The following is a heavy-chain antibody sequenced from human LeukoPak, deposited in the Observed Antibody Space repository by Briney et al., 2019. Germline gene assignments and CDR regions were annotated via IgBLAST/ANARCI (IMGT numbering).Heavy chain of an antibody. CDR3: AGDEGRTMVLY. Sequence: GGSLRLSCAASGFTVSSNYMTWVRQAPGRGLEWVSIIYRGANTYYADSVKGRFTISTDISKDTLYLQMNSLRAEDTAVYYCAGDEGRTMVLYWGQGTLVTVSS. V-gene: IGHV3-53*01. CDR1: GFTVSSNY. J-gene: IGHJ4*02. CDR2: IYRGANT. D-gene: IGHD3-10*01.